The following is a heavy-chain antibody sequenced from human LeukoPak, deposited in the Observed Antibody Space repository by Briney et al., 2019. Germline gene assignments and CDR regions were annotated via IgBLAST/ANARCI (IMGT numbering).Heavy chain of an antibody. J-gene: IGHJ5*02. V-gene: IGHV1-2*02. Sequence: ASVKVSCKASGYTFTGYYVQWVRQAPGQGLEWMGWINPKSGGTNYAQKFQGRVTMTRDTSISTAYMDLSSLKSDDTAVYYCARPSSSSWYGFDPWGQGTLVTVSS. CDR3: ARPSSSSWYGFDP. D-gene: IGHD6-13*01. CDR2: INPKSGGT. CDR1: GYTFTGYY.